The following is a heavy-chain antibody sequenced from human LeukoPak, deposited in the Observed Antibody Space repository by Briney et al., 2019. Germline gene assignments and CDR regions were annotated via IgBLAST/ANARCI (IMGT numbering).Heavy chain of an antibody. CDR3: ARESGALRDY. CDR1: GGSISSGSYY. CDR2: IYTSGST. Sequence: PSETLSLTCTVSGGSISSGSYYWSWLRQPAGQGLEWIVRIYTSGSTNYNPSLKSRVTISVDTSKNQFSLKLSSVTAADTAVYYCARESGALRDYWGQGTLVTVSS. D-gene: IGHD1-26*01. J-gene: IGHJ4*02. V-gene: IGHV4-61*02.